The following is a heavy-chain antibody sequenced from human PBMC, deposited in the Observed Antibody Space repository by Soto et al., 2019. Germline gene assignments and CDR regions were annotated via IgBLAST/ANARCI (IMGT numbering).Heavy chain of an antibody. J-gene: IGHJ6*02. Sequence: QVQLVQSGAEVKKPGSSVKVSCTASGGAFRNYAVSWVRQAPGQGLEWMGAVMPTLSAGVYAQKFQGRLTIFADESTNTAYLNVSSLTFEDAAIYYCAASRGFYEAMDAWGQGTTLTVSS. CDR3: AASRGFYEAMDA. D-gene: IGHD3-22*01. CDR1: GGAFRNYA. CDR2: VMPTLSAG. V-gene: IGHV1-69*01.